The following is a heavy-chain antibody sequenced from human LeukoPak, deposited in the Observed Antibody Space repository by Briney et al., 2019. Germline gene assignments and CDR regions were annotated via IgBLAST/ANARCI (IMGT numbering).Heavy chain of an antibody. CDR1: GYSFTGYY. D-gene: IGHD3-3*01. CDR2: INPDSGDT. Sequence: ASVKVSCKASGYSFTGYYIHWVRQAPGQGLEWMGWINPDSGDTEYSQRFQGRITLTSDTSVTTAYMELSSRRSDDTAIFYCATVASIRRFYFDFWGQGTLVTVSS. CDR3: ATVASIRRFYFDF. V-gene: IGHV1-2*02. J-gene: IGHJ4*02.